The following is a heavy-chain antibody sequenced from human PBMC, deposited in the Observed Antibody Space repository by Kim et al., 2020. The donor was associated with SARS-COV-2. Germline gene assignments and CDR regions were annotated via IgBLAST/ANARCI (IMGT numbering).Heavy chain of an antibody. D-gene: IGHD6-13*01. Sequence: TQYAPRFQGRVTMTADTSTTTAYMELRSLRSDDTAVYYCARDSLAAADFDYWGQGTLVTVSS. V-gene: IGHV1-18*01. CDR3: ARDSLAAADFDY. CDR2: T. J-gene: IGHJ4*02.